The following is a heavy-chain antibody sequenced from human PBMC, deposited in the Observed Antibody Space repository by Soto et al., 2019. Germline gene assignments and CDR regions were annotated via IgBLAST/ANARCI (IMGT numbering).Heavy chain of an antibody. Sequence: QVQLVQSGAEVKKPGSSVKVSCKASGGTFSSYAISWVRQAPGQGLEWMGGIIPISDTTNYAQKFQGRVTITADESTSTAYMELSSLRSEDTAVYYCARSQGSSTSLEIYYYYDYGMDVWGQGTMVTVSS. J-gene: IGHJ6*02. CDR2: IIPISDTT. CDR1: GGTFSSYA. CDR3: ARSQGSSTSLEIYYYYDYGMDV. V-gene: IGHV1-69*01. D-gene: IGHD2-2*01.